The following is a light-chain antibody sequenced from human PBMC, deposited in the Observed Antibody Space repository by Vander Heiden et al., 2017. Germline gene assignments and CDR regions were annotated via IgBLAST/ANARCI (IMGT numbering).Light chain of an antibody. CDR2: QDS. J-gene: IGLJ2*01. CDR1: KLGDKY. Sequence: SYELTQPPSVSVSPGQTASITCSGDKLGDKYACWYQQKPGQSPGLVIYQDSKRPSGIPERFSGSNSGNTATLTISGTQAMEEADYYCPAWDSSTVVFGGGTKMTVL. V-gene: IGLV3-1*01. CDR3: PAWDSSTVV.